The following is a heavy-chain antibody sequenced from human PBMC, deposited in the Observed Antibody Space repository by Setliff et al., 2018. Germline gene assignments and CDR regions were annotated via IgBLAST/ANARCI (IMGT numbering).Heavy chain of an antibody. CDR1: GGSISSSSYY. CDR2: IYYSGST. V-gene: IGHV4-39*07. CDR3: ARVKIAILPAAIDY. J-gene: IGHJ4*02. D-gene: IGHD2-2*01. Sequence: SETLSLTCTVSGGSISSSSYYWGWIRQPPGKGLEWIGSIYYSGSTYYNPSLKSRVTISVDTSKNQFSLKLSPVTAADTAVYCCARVKIAILPAAIDYWGQGTLVTV.